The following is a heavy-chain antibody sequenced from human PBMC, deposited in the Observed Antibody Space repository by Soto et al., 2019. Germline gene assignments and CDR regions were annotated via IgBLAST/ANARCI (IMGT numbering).Heavy chain of an antibody. J-gene: IGHJ6*03. CDR3: TTRQHDYSNYGYYYYYMDV. D-gene: IGHD4-4*01. CDR2: IKSKTDGGTT. Sequence: EVQLVESGGGLVKPGGSLRLSCAASGFTFSNAWMSWVRQAPGKGLEWVGRIKSKTDGGTTDYAAPVKGRFTISRDDSKNTLYLQMNSLKTEDTAVYYCTTRQHDYSNYGYYYYYMDVWGKGTTVTVSS. CDR1: GFTFSNAW. V-gene: IGHV3-15*01.